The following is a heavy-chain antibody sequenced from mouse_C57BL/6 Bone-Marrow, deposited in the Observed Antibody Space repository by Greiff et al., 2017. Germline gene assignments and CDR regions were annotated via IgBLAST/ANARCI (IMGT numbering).Heavy chain of an antibody. CDR3: ARFYYYGSSYWYFDV. D-gene: IGHD1-1*01. CDR1: GYTFTSYW. V-gene: IGHV1-69*01. Sequence: QVHVKQPGAELVMPGASVKLSCKASGYTFTSYWMHWVKQRPGQGLEWIGEIDPSDSYTNYNQKFKGKSTLTVDKSSSTAYMQLSSLTSEDSAVYYCARFYYYGSSYWYFDVWGTGTTVTVSS. J-gene: IGHJ1*03. CDR2: IDPSDSYT.